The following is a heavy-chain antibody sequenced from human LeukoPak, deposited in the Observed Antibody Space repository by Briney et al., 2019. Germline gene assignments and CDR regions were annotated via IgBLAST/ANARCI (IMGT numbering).Heavy chain of an antibody. V-gene: IGHV4-34*01. D-gene: IGHD3-3*01. Sequence: PSETLSLTCAVYGGSFSGYYWSWIRQPPGKGLEWIGEINHSGSTNYNPSLKSRVTISVDTSKNQFSLKLSSVTAADTAVYYCARGTYYDFWSGYYTIKNWFDSWGQGTLVTVSS. CDR3: ARGTYYDFWSGYYTIKNWFDS. CDR1: GGSFSGYY. J-gene: IGHJ5*01. CDR2: INHSGST.